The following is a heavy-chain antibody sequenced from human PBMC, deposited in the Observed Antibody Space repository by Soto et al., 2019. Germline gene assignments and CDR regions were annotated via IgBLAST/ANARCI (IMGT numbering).Heavy chain of an antibody. D-gene: IGHD6-19*01. V-gene: IGHV3-23*01. CDR2: ISGSGGNT. J-gene: IGHJ4*02. CDR3: AKRLVYSSGWYYFDY. CDR1: GFSFSAYA. Sequence: PGGPLRLSFTASGFSFSAYAMNWFRQAPGKGLQWVSAISGSGGNTYYADSVKGRFAISRDNSKNTLYLQMNSLRAEDTAVYYCAKRLVYSSGWYYFDYWGQGTLVTVSS.